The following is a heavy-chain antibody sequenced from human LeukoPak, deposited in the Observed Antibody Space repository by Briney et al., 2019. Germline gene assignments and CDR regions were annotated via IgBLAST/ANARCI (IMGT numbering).Heavy chain of an antibody. Sequence: SETLSLTCTVSGVSVSSGSCYWSWIRQPPGKGLEWIGYIYYSGSTNYNPSLKSRVTISVDTSKNQFSLKLSSVTAADTAVYYCARSLVGAPVDYWGQGTLVTVSS. CDR3: ARSLVGAPVDY. CDR2: IYYSGST. J-gene: IGHJ4*02. CDR1: GVSVSSGSCY. D-gene: IGHD1-26*01. V-gene: IGHV4-61*01.